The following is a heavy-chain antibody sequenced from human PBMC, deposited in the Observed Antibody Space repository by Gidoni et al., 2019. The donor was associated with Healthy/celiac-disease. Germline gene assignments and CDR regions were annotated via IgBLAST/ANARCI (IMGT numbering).Heavy chain of an antibody. CDR3: ARAQQQLSTYKYYYYYYMDV. J-gene: IGHJ6*03. Sequence: EVQLVESVGGLVKPGGAMRLSCAASDFPLSIYSLTWVRPAPGKGLEWFASISSSSSYIYYADSVKGRFTISRDNAKNSLYLQMNSLRAEDTAVYYCARAQQQLSTYKYYYYYYMDVWGKGTTVTVSS. D-gene: IGHD6-13*01. CDR1: DFPLSIYS. V-gene: IGHV3-21*01. CDR2: ISSSSSYI.